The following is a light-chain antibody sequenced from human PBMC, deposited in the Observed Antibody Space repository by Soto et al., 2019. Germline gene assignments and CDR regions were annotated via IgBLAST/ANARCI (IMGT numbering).Light chain of an antibody. CDR1: QSVSSW. CDR2: DAS. V-gene: IGKV1-5*01. Sequence: DIQMTQSPPTLPAFVGDTVTITCRASQSVSSWLAWYQQKPGTAPNLLIYDASSLASGVPSRFSGSGSGTKFTLTIRSLQPDDFATYYCRQYISFPKTFGQGTKLAIK. CDR3: RQYISFPKT. J-gene: IGKJ1*01.